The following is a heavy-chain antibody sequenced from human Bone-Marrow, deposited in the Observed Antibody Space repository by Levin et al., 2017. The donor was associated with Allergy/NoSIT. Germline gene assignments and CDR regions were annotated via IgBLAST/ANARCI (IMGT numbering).Heavy chain of an antibody. CDR2: ISGKSITT. CDR3: ARGVKDIVRVAAGFDSYYYAMDV. V-gene: IGHV3-48*04. Sequence: GESLKISCAASGFTFGTYSMNWVRQAPGRGLEWLALISGKSITTYADSVKGRFTISRDNAKNSMYLQMQNLRVEDTAVYYCARGVKDIVRVAAGFDSYYYAMDVWGQGTTVAVSS. CDR1: GFTFGTYS. D-gene: IGHD2-15*01. J-gene: IGHJ6*02.